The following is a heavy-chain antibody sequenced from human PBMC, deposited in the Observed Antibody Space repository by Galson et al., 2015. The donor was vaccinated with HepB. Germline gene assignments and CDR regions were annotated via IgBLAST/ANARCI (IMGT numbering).Heavy chain of an antibody. J-gene: IGHJ4*02. D-gene: IGHD3-10*01. CDR1: GYTFTSYA. Sequence: SVKVSCKASGYTFTSYAMHWVRQAPGQRLEWMGWINAGSGNTKYSQKFQGRVTITRDTSASTAYMELSSLRSEDTAVYYCARLVVRGVYFDYWGQGTLVTVSS. V-gene: IGHV1-3*01. CDR3: ARLVVRGVYFDY. CDR2: INAGSGNT.